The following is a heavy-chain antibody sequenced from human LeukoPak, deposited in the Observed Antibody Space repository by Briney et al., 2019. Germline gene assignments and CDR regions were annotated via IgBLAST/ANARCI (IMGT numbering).Heavy chain of an antibody. CDR2: ISGRGDSA. J-gene: IGHJ4*02. D-gene: IGHD3-9*01. V-gene: IGHV3-23*01. CDR3: AKVGGYFDWLLPHIAGDY. Sequence: GGSLRLSCAASGFPFSNYAMSWVRQAPGKGLEWVSVISGRGDSAYYADSVKGRFTISRDNSKNTLYLQMNSLRAEDTAVYYCAKVGGYFDWLLPHIAGDYWGQGTLVTVSS. CDR1: GFPFSNYA.